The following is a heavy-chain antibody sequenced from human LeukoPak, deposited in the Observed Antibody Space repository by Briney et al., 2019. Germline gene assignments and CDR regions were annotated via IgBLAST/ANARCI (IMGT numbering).Heavy chain of an antibody. Sequence: GGSLRLSCAASGFTFSSYGMSWVRQAPGKGLEWVSAISGSGGSTYYADSVKGRFTISRDNSKNTLYLQMNSLRAEDTAVYYCAKRIRSGYWAYFDYWGQGTLVTVSS. V-gene: IGHV3-23*01. CDR1: GFTFSSYG. CDR3: AKRIRSGYWAYFDY. CDR2: ISGSGGST. D-gene: IGHD3-22*01. J-gene: IGHJ4*02.